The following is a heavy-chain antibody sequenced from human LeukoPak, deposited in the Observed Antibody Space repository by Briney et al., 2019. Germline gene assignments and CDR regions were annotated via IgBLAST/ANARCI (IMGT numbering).Heavy chain of an antibody. D-gene: IGHD5-18*01. J-gene: IGHJ6*02. Sequence: SETLSLTCAVYGGSFSGCYWSWIRQPPGKGLEWIGEINHSGSTNYNPSLKSRVTISVDTSRNQFSLKLSAVTPAATPVYYCARGRMGLPGYSYGYVRLGDYSYGMDVWGQGTTVTVSS. CDR2: INHSGST. V-gene: IGHV4-34*01. CDR1: GGSFSGCY. CDR3: ARGRMGLPGYSYGYVRLGDYSYGMDV.